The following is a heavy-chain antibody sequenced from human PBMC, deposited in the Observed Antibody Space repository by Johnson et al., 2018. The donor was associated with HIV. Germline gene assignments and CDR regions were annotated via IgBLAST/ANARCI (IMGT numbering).Heavy chain of an antibody. Sequence: VQLVESGGGLVQPGGSLRLSCAASGFTFDDYGMSWVRQAPGKGLEWVSGINWNGGITGYADSVKGRFTISRDNSKNTLYLQMNSLRAEDTAVYYCAKGIVGAMGAFDIWGQGTMVTVSS. V-gene: IGHV3-20*04. CDR3: AKGIVGAMGAFDI. D-gene: IGHD1-26*01. CDR1: GFTFDDYG. J-gene: IGHJ3*02. CDR2: INWNGGIT.